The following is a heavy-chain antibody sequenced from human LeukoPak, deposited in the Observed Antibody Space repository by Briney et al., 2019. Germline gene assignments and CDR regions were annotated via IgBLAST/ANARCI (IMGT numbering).Heavy chain of an antibody. J-gene: IGHJ4*02. V-gene: IGHV1-69*05. D-gene: IGHD3-22*01. CDR1: GGTFSSYA. Sequence: SVKVSCKASGGTFSSYAISWVRQAPGQGLEWMGGIIPIFGTANYAQKFQGRVTITTDESTSIAYMELSSLRSEDTAVYYCARGSGYYDSSGYYYHYFDYWGQGTLVTVSS. CDR2: IIPIFGTA. CDR3: ARGSGYYDSSGYYYHYFDY.